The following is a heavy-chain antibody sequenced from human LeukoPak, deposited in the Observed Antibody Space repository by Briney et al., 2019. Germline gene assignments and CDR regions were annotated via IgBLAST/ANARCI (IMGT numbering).Heavy chain of an antibody. Sequence: ASVKVSCKASGGTFSSYAISWVRQAPGQGLEWMGGIIPIFGTANYAQKFQGRVTITADESTSTAYMELSSLRFEDTAVYYCARVGSGYDFAYFDYWGQGTLVTVSS. J-gene: IGHJ4*02. V-gene: IGHV1-69*13. CDR2: IIPIFGTA. CDR3: ARVGSGYDFAYFDY. CDR1: GGTFSSYA. D-gene: IGHD5-12*01.